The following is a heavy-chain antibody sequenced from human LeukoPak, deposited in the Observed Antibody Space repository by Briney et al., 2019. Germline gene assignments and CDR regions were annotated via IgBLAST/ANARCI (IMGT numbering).Heavy chain of an antibody. V-gene: IGHV3-66*01. D-gene: IGHD1-7*01. CDR3: ARGSITGTTTDY. J-gene: IGHJ4*02. CDR2: IYSGGST. CDR1: GFTVSSNY. Sequence: GGSLRLSCAASGFTVSSNYMSWVRQAPGKGLEWVSGIYSGGSTYYADSVKGRFTISRDNSKNTLYLQMNSPRAEDTAVYYCARGSITGTTTDYWGQGTLVTVSS.